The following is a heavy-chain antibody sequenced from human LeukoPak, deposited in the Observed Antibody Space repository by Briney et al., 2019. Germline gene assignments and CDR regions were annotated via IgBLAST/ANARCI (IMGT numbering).Heavy chain of an antibody. CDR3: ARDESFGYGSGNDY. V-gene: IGHV1-2*04. D-gene: IGHD3-10*01. CDR2: INPNSGGT. J-gene: IGHJ4*02. Sequence: GASVKVSCKASGYTFTGYYMHWVRQAPGQGLEWMGWINPNSGGTNYAQKFQGWVTMTRDTSISTAYMELSRLRSDDTAVYYCARDESFGYGSGNDYWGQGTLVTVSS. CDR1: GYTFTGYY.